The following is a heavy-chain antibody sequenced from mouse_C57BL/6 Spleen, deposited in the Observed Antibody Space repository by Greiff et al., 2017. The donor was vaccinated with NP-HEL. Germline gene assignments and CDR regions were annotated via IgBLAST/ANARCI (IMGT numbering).Heavy chain of an antibody. CDR2: IWSGGST. CDR3: ARKRNYGSSPDYYAMDY. CDR1: GFSLTSYG. V-gene: IGHV2-2*01. D-gene: IGHD1-1*01. Sequence: QVQLKESGPGLVQPSQSLSITCTVSGFSLTSYGVHWVRQSPGKGLEWLGVIWSGGSTDYNAAFISRLSISKDNSKSQVFFKMNSLQADDTAIYYCARKRNYGSSPDYYAMDYWGQGTSVTVSS. J-gene: IGHJ4*01.